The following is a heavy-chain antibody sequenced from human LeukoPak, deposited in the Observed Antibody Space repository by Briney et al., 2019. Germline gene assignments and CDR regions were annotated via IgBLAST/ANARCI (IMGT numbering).Heavy chain of an antibody. CDR2: ICYSGST. CDR1: GGSISSYY. J-gene: IGHJ5*02. V-gene: IGHV4-59*08. Sequence: PSETLSLTCTVSGGSISSYYWSWIRQPPGKGLEWIGYICYSGSTNYNPSLKSRVTISVDTSKNQFSLKLSSVTAADTAVYYCARRGTSWFDPWGQGTLVTVSS. CDR3: ARRGTSWFDP.